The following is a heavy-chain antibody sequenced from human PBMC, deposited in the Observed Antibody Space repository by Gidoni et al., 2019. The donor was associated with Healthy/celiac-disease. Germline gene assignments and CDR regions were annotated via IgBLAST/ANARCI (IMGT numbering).Heavy chain of an antibody. CDR1: GGSFSGYY. D-gene: IGHD6-6*01. J-gene: IGHJ4*02. CDR2: INHSGST. V-gene: IGHV4-34*01. CDR3: ARGRISSPFDY. Sequence: QVQLQQWGAGLLKPSETLSLTCAVYGGSFSGYYWSLIRQPPGKGLEWIGEINHSGSTNYTPSLKSRVTISVDTSKNQFSLKLSSVTAADTAVYYCARGRISSPFDYWGQGTLVTVSS.